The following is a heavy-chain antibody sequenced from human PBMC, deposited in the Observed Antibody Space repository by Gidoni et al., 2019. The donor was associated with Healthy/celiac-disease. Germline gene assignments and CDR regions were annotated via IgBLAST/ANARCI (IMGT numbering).Heavy chain of an antibody. Sequence: QVQLVESGGGVVQPGRSLRLSCAASGFTFSSYGMHWVRQAPGKGLEWVAVIWYDGSNKYYADSVKGRFTISRDNSKNTLYLQMNSLRAEDTAVYYCAALSALSGGYYEGYYYGMDVWGQGTTVTVSS. D-gene: IGHD3-3*01. CDR3: AALSALSGGYYEGYYYGMDV. CDR1: GFTFSSYG. V-gene: IGHV3-33*01. J-gene: IGHJ6*02. CDR2: IWYDGSNK.